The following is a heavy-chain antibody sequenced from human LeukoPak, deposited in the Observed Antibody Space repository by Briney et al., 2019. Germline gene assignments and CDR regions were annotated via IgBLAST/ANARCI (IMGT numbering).Heavy chain of an antibody. CDR3: SRSQFDY. CDR1: GFPFSSYW. V-gene: IGHV3-74*03. J-gene: IGHJ4*02. CDR2: ISGDGTIK. Sequence: GGSLRLSCEPSGFPFSSYWMLWVRQAPGKGLVWVPRISGDGTIKTYADFVRGRFAISRDNTKNMLYLQMNSLKVEDTATYFCSRSQFDYWGQGVLVTVSS.